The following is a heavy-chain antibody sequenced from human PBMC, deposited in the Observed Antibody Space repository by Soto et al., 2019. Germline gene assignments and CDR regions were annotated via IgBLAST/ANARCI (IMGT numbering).Heavy chain of an antibody. CDR3: ARAGVVGATALDY. CDR1: GDSISTDY. J-gene: IGHJ4*02. V-gene: IGHV4-59*12. CDR2: IYYGGST. Sequence: SETLSLTCTVSGDSISTDYWSWIRQSPGKGLEWIGFIYYGGSTNYNPSLKSRVTISVDRSKNQFSLKLSSVTAADTAVYYCARAGVVGATALDYWVQGTLVTVSS. D-gene: IGHD1-26*01.